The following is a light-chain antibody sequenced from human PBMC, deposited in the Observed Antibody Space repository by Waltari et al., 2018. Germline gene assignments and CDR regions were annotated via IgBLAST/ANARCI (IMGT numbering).Light chain of an antibody. CDR3: QVWDSNTDHVV. CDR1: NIGVKS. J-gene: IGLJ2*01. V-gene: IGLV3-21*01. Sequence: SSVLTQPPPVSLAPGKTARITCGGTNIGVKSVHWYQQKPGQAPALVIYDDSDRPSGIPERFSGSNSGNTATLTISRVEAGDEADYYCQVWDSNTDHVVFGGGTKLTVL. CDR2: DDS.